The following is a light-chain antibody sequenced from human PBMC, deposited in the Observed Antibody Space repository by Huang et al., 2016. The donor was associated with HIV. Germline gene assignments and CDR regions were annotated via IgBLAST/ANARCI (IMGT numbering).Light chain of an antibody. CDR1: QDISDS. CDR3: QQYYSAPT. CDR2: AAS. Sequence: DIQMTQSPSSLSASVGDRVTITCRASQDISDSLAWYQQKPGKAPKRLLYAASRLESGVPFRFSGSGSGTDYTLTINSLQPEDFSTYYCQQYYSAPTFGQGTKVEIK. V-gene: IGKV1-NL1*01. J-gene: IGKJ1*01.